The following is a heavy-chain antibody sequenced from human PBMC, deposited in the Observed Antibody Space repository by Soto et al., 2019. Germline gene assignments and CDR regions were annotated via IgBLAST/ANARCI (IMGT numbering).Heavy chain of an antibody. CDR3: ARVAFSYFGMDV. CDR1: GGAISSYY. Sequence: ETLSLTCSVPGGAISSYYWSWVRQPAGKGLEWIGRVFSSGSTNYNASLKSRVTMSIDTSKNEVSLTLRSVTAADTGVYYCARVAFSYFGMDVWGPGTTVTVSS. D-gene: IGHD3-3*02. CDR2: VFSSGST. J-gene: IGHJ6*02. V-gene: IGHV4-4*07.